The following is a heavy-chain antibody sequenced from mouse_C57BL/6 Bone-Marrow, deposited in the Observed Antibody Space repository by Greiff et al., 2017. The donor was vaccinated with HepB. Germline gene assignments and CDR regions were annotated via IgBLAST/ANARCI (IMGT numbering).Heavy chain of an antibody. D-gene: IGHD1-1*01. CDR1: GFTFSSYG. CDR2: ISSGGSYT. Sequence: DVQLQESGGDLVKPGGSLKLSCAASGFTFSSYGMSWVRQTPDKRLEWVATISSGGSYTYYPDSVKGRFTISRDNAKNTLYLQMSSLKSEDTAMYYCARHEDYGSSYYFDYWGQGTTLTVSS. J-gene: IGHJ2*01. CDR3: ARHEDYGSSYYFDY. V-gene: IGHV5-6*01.